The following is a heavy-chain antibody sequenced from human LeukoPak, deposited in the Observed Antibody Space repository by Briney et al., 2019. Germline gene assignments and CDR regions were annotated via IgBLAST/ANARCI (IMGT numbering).Heavy chain of an antibody. D-gene: IGHD6-13*01. Sequence: GGSLRLSCAASGFSFKDYYFSWIRQAPGKGLEWVSFINVNGGAMYYADFVKGRFTISRDNAKSSLYLEMNSLKVEDTAVYYCARGPRILAAGSYYFDYWGQGSLVTVSS. CDR2: INVNGGAM. J-gene: IGHJ4*02. CDR1: GFSFKDYY. CDR3: ARGPRILAAGSYYFDY. V-gene: IGHV3-11*01.